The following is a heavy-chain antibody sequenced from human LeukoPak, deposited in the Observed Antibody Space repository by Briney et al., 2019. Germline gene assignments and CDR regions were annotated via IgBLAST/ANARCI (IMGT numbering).Heavy chain of an antibody. V-gene: IGHV6-1*01. D-gene: IGHD3/OR15-3a*01. CDR3: ARGRSDWYAMDV. CDR1: GDSVSRNTAA. Sequence: SQTLSLTCVISGDSVSRNTAAWNWIRQSPSRGLEWLGRTCYKSKLYNDYAIYVESRITINPDTSKNQFTLQLHSVTPEDTALYYCARGRSDWYAMDVWGQGTMVTVSS. CDR2: TCYKSKLYN. J-gene: IGHJ6*01.